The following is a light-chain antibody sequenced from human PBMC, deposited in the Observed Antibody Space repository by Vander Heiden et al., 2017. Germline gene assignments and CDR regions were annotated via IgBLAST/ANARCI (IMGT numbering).Light chain of an antibody. Sequence: SYGLTQPPSVSVSPGQTARITCSGDALPKKYAYWYQQKPGQAPVLVIYEDSNRPSGIPERFSGSSSGTMATLTISRAQVEDEADYYCYSSDSSGNHVVFGGGTKLTVL. J-gene: IGLJ2*01. CDR2: EDS. CDR3: YSSDSSGNHVV. CDR1: ALPKKY. V-gene: IGLV3-10*01.